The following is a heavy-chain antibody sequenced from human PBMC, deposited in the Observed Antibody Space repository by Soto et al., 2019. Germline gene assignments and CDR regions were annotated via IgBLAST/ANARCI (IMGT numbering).Heavy chain of an antibody. D-gene: IGHD3-3*01. CDR3: ARDLIVGVVINECDP. Sequence: QVQLVQSGAEVKKPGSSVKVSCKASGGTFSSYAISWVRQAPGQGLEWMGGIIPIFGTANYAQKFQGRVTIXXDXSXXTAYMELSSLRSEDTAVYYCARDLIVGVVINECDPWGQGTLVTVSS. V-gene: IGHV1-69*12. J-gene: IGHJ5*02. CDR1: GGTFSSYA. CDR2: IIPIFGTA.